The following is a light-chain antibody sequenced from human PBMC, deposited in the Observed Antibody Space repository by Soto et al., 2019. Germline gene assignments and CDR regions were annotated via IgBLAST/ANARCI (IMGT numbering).Light chain of an antibody. CDR1: QSISSW. J-gene: IGKJ1*01. V-gene: IGKV1-5*01. CDR2: DAS. CDR3: QQYNSYSRT. Sequence: QIVQHACTPPGSAGDKITNTCRASQSISSWLAWYQQKPGKAPKLLIYDASSLESGVPSRFSGSGSGTEFTLTISSLQPDDFATYYCQQYNSYSRTFGQGTKVDIK.